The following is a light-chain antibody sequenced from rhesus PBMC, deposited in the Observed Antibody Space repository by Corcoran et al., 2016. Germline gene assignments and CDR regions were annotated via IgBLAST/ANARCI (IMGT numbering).Light chain of an antibody. V-gene: IGKV1S8*01. J-gene: IGKJ2*01. CDR3: QHYYDKPYS. CDR2: APS. CDR1: QTIYSS. Sequence: DIQMTQSPSALSASVGDRVTISCRASQTIYSSLAWYQQKPGKAPTLLIYAPSSLQPGIPSRFSGRGSGTNFTLTISSLQPEDSATYYCQHYYDKPYSFGQGTKVEIK.